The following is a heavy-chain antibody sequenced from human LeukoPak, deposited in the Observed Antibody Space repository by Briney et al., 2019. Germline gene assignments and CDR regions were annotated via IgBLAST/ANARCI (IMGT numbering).Heavy chain of an antibody. Sequence: PSETLSLTCAVSGYSIRSDYYWGWIRQPPGKGLEWIGSVHHSGSTHYKPSLNSRVTISVDTSKNQFSLKLNSVTAADSAVYYCARDPSTGYYGSLYYFDYWGQGTLVTVSS. D-gene: IGHD3-22*01. CDR2: VHHSGST. CDR3: ARDPSTGYYGSLYYFDY. CDR1: GYSIRSDYY. V-gene: IGHV4-38-2*02. J-gene: IGHJ4*02.